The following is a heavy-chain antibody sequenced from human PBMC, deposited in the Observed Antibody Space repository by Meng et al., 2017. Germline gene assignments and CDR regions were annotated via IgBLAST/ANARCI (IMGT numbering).Heavy chain of an antibody. D-gene: IGHD2-15*01. CDR2: ISSSSSYI. CDR1: GFTFSSYS. CDR3: ARASFRDRYCSGDTCATDY. V-gene: IGHV3-21*01. J-gene: IGHJ4*02. Sequence: GGSLRLSCAASGFTFSSYSMNWVRQAPGKGLEWVSSISSSSSYIYYAGSVNRRFTISRDNAKNSLYLQMNGLRAEDTAVYYCARASFRDRYCSGDTCATDYWGQGTLVTVSS.